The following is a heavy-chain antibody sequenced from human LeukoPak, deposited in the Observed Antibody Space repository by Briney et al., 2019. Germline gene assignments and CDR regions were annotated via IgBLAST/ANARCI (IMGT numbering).Heavy chain of an antibody. Sequence: SETLSLTCAVYGGSFSGYYWSWIRQPPGKGLEWIGEINHSGSTNYNPSLKSRVTISVDTSKNQFSLKLSSVTAADTAVCYCARVRTPWDVWGSYRYYNWFDPWGQGTLVTVSS. J-gene: IGHJ5*02. V-gene: IGHV4-34*01. D-gene: IGHD3-16*02. CDR3: ARVRTPWDVWGSYRYYNWFDP. CDR1: GGSFSGYY. CDR2: INHSGST.